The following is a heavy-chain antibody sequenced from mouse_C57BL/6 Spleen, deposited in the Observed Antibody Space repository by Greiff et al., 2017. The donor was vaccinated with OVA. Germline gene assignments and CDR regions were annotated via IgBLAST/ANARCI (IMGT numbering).Heavy chain of an antibody. V-gene: IGHV1-50*01. Sequence: QVQLQQPGAELVKPGASVKLSCKASGYTFTSYWMQWVKQRPGQGLEWIGEIDPSDSYTNYNQKFKGKATLTVDTSSSTAYMQLSSLTSEDSAVYYCASYDGYFPFAYWGQGTLVTVSA. CDR2: IDPSDSYT. J-gene: IGHJ3*01. CDR3: ASYDGYFPFAY. D-gene: IGHD2-3*01. CDR1: GYTFTSYW.